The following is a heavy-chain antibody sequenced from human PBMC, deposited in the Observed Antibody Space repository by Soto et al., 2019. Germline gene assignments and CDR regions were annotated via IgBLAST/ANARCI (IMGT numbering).Heavy chain of an antibody. V-gene: IGHV1-2*02. CDR1: GYTFTDYY. CDR2: ISPKNGGT. D-gene: IGHD5-12*01. CDR3: ARDFGKWLRLEY. J-gene: IGHJ4*02. Sequence: QVQLVQSGAEVKKPEASVKVSCKASGYTFTDYYLHWVRQAPGQRLEWMGWISPKNGGTQYAQKFQGRVTMTRDTSVSTAYMELRRLRSDDTAVYYCARDFGKWLRLEYWGQGTLVTVSS.